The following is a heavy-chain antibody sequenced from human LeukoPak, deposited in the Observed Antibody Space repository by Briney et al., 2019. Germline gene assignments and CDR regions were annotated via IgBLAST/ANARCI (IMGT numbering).Heavy chain of an antibody. V-gene: IGHV3-74*01. CDR2: INSDGSST. J-gene: IGHJ5*02. CDR3: ARVSEYCSGGSCLNWFDP. Sequence: GGSLRLSCAASGFTFSSYAMHWVRQAPGKGLVWVSRINSDGSSTSYADSVKGRFTISRDNAKNTLYLQMNSLRAEDTAVYYCARVSEYCSGGSCLNWFDPWGQGTLVTVSS. CDR1: GFTFSSYA. D-gene: IGHD2-15*01.